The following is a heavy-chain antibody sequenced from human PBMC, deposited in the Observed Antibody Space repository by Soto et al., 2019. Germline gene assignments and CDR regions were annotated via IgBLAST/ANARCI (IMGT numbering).Heavy chain of an antibody. CDR3: ARTGDSSGYYDAFDI. Sequence: GESLKISCKGSGYSFTSYWIGWVRPMPGKGLEWMGIIYPGDSDTRDSPSFQGQVTISADKSISTAYLQWSSLKASDTAMYYGARTGDSSGYYDAFDIWGQGTMVTVSS. CDR2: IYPGDSDT. J-gene: IGHJ3*02. V-gene: IGHV5-51*01. CDR1: GYSFTSYW. D-gene: IGHD3-22*01.